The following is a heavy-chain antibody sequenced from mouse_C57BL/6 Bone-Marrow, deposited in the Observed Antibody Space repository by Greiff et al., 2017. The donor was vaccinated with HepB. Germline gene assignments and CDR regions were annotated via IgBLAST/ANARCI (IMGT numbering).Heavy chain of an antibody. V-gene: IGHV2-2*01. D-gene: IGHD1-1*02. J-gene: IGHJ3*01. Sequence: VQLQQSGPGLVQPSQSLSITCTVSGFSLTSYGVHWVRQSPGKGLEWLGGIWSGGSTDYNAAFISRLSISKDNSKSQVFFKMNSLQADDTAIYYCARERYGGFAYWGQGTLVTVSA. CDR2: IWSGGST. CDR1: GFSLTSYG. CDR3: ARERYGGFAY.